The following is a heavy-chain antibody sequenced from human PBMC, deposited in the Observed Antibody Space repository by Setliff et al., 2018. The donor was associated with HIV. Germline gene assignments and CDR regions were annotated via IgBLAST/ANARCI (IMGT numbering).Heavy chain of an antibody. CDR3: ARAPGPYGDYNWFDP. Sequence: PSETLSLTCDVSGFSISSRYYWGWIRQSPGKGQEWIGNIYDSESTYYNPSLKSRVTISVDTSKNHFSLKLNSVTAADTAVYYCARAPGPYGDYNWFDPWGQGALVTSPQ. CDR1: GFSISSRYY. V-gene: IGHV4-38-2*01. J-gene: IGHJ5*02. D-gene: IGHD4-17*01. CDR2: IYDSEST.